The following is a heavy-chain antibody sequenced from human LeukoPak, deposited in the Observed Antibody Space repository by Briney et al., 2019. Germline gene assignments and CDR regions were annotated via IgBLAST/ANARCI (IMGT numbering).Heavy chain of an antibody. J-gene: IGHJ6*02. CDR2: IHYSGST. CDR3: ARDSYYYYGMDV. V-gene: IGHV4-59*12. Sequence: SETLSLTCTVSGGSISTYYWSWIRQPPGRGLEYIGFIHYSGSTNYNSSLKSRVTISVDTSKNQFSLKLSSVTAADTAVYYCARDSYYYYGMDVWGQGTTVTVSS. CDR1: GGSISTYY.